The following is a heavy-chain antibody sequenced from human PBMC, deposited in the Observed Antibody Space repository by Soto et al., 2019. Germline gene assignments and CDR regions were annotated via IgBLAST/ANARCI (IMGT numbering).Heavy chain of an antibody. CDR3: AREACSGGNCFYFGPDY. CDR2: IKSDGSST. CDR1: GITFSSYW. J-gene: IGHJ4*02. D-gene: IGHD2-15*01. Sequence: SPSCTSSGITFSSYWMHWVRQATGKGLVWVSRIKSDGSSTSYADSVKGRFTISRDNAKNTLYLQMNSLRAEDTAVYYCAREACSGGNCFYFGPDYWGQGTLVTVSS. V-gene: IGHV3-74*01.